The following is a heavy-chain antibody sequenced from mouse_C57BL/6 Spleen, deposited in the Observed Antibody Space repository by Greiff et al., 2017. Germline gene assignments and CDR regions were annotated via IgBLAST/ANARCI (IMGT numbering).Heavy chain of an antibody. J-gene: IGHJ3*01. CDR2: IYPRSGNT. Sequence: VKLMESGAELARPGASVKLSCKASGYTFPSYGISWVKQRTGQGLEWIGEIYPRSGNTYYNEKFKGKATLTADKSSSTADMELSSLTSEDSAVYYCAREEGDKVVAYWGQGTLVTVSA. CDR3: AREEGDKVVAY. D-gene: IGHD1-3*01. V-gene: IGHV1-81*01. CDR1: GYTFPSYG.